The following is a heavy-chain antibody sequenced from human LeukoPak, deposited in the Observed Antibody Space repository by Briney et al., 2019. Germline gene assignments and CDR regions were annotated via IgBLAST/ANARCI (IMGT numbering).Heavy chain of an antibody. V-gene: IGHV1-2*02. CDR3: ARFQEGELHLGWYAFDI. J-gene: IGHJ3*02. CDR2: INPNSGGT. D-gene: IGHD1-26*01. CDR1: LYTFTGYY. Sequence: GSVDVSCKASLYTFTGYYMHWVRQAPGQGLEWMGWINPNSGGTNYAQKFQGRVTMTRDTSISTAYMELSRLRSDDTAVYYWARFQEGELHLGWYAFDIWGQGTMVTVSS.